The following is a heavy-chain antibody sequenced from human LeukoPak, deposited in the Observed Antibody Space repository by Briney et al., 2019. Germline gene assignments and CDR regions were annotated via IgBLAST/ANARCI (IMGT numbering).Heavy chain of an antibody. CDR2: ISWNSGSI. Sequence: GGSLRLSCAASGFTFDDYAMHWVRQAPGKGLEWVSGISWNSGSIGYADSVKGRFTISRDNAKNSLYLQMSSLRAEDTALYYCVNSGYKRREGDYWGQGTLVTVSS. D-gene: IGHD5-12*01. V-gene: IGHV3-9*01. CDR1: GFTFDDYA. CDR3: VNSGYKRREGDY. J-gene: IGHJ4*02.